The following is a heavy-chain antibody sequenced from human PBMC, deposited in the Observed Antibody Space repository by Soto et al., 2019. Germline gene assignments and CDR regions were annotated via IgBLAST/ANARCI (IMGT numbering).Heavy chain of an antibody. J-gene: IGHJ3*02. V-gene: IGHV5-51*01. CDR3: ASGIDDSSGYWGGYDAFDI. CDR2: IYPGDSDT. Sequence: GESLKISCKGSGYSFTSYWIGWVRQMPGKGLEWMGIIYPGDSDTRYSPSFQGQVTISADKSISTAYLQWSSLKASDTAMYYCASGIDDSSGYWGGYDAFDIWGQGTMVTVSS. D-gene: IGHD3-22*01. CDR1: GYSFTSYW.